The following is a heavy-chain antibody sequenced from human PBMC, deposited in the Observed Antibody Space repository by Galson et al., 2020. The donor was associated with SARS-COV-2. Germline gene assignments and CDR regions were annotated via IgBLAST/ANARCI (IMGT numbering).Heavy chain of an antibody. CDR2: IYHTGTT. CDR1: RGPIIYDY. CDR3: AKLAEGRRTSEDY. V-gene: IGHV4-59*08. D-gene: IGHD6-13*01. Sequence: ETSETLSLTCTASRGPIIYDYWSWVRQSPGKGLEWIGSIYHTGTTNYNPSLKSPVTISLDTSKSQFSLSLVSVTAADTAIYYCAKLAEGRRTSEDYWGQGTLVTVSS. J-gene: IGHJ4*02.